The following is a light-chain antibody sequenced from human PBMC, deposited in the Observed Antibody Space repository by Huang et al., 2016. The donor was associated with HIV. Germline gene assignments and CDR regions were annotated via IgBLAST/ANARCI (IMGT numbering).Light chain of an antibody. Sequence: DIEMTQSPPSLSASIGDRVTLTCRASHDISTFLAWYQQKPGSPPKLLIDGASNVQSGVPSRFSGSGSGTDFTLTINSLQPEDVANYYCQKYDSAPRTFGQGTKVEVK. CDR3: QKYDSAPRT. CDR1: HDISTF. J-gene: IGKJ1*01. CDR2: GAS. V-gene: IGKV1-27*01.